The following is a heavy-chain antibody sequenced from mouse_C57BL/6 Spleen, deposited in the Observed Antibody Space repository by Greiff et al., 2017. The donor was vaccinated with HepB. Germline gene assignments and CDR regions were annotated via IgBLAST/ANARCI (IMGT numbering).Heavy chain of an antibody. V-gene: IGHV5-17*01. D-gene: IGHD1-1*01. CDR1: GFTFSDYG. CDR3: ARKDYGSSSWYFDV. J-gene: IGHJ1*03. CDR2: ISSGSRTI. Sequence: EVKLMESGGGLVKPGGSLKLSCAASGFTFSDYGMHWVRQAPEKGLEWVAYISSGSRTIYYADTVKGRFTISRDNAKNTLFLQMTSLRSEDTAMYYCARKDYGSSSWYFDVWGTGTTVTVSS.